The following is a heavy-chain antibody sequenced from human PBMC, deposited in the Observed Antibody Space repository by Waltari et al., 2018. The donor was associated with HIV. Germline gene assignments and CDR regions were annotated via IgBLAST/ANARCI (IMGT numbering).Heavy chain of an antibody. V-gene: IGHV1-46*01. Sequence: QVQLVQSGAEVKKPGASVKVSCKTSGYTFTSYYMNWVRQAPGQGLEWMGIINPTTGDTTYAQNFQGRVTMTRDTSTSALYMELRSLRSQDTALYYCAREFGTRAFDYWGQGTLVTVSS. CDR2: INPTTGDT. CDR1: GYTFTSYY. CDR3: AREFGTRAFDY. D-gene: IGHD2-2*01. J-gene: IGHJ4*02.